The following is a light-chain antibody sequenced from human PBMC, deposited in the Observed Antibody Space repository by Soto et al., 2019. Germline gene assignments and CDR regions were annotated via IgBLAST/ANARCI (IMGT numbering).Light chain of an antibody. V-gene: IGKV3-20*01. CDR2: DAS. J-gene: IGKJ1*01. CDR3: QQYAGSPRT. Sequence: EIVLTQSPGTLSLSPGERATLSCRASQSISSNYLAWYQQTPGQAPRLLIYDASSRAAGIPDRFSGSGSGTDFTLTISRLEPDDCGVYYCQQYAGSPRTFGQGTKVEVK. CDR1: QSISSNY.